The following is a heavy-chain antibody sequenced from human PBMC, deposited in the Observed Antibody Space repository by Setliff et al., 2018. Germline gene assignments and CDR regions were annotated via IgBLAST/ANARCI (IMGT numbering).Heavy chain of an antibody. CDR3: ARGRHHDTLSGYIDF. CDR2: ISASGHNT. CDR1: TFPFSNYG. Sequence: GGSLRLSCAASTFPFSNYGVTWVRQAPGKGPQWVASISASGHNTWYADFVKGRFTISRDNSKNTLYLQMNSLRAEDTAFYYCARGRHHDTLSGYIDFLGQGTLVTVSS. J-gene: IGHJ4*02. D-gene: IGHD3-9*01. V-gene: IGHV3-23*01.